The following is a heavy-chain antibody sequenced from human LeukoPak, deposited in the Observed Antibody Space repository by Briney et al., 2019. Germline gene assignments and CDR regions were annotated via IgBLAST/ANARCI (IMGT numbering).Heavy chain of an antibody. V-gene: IGHV3-21*01. J-gene: IGHJ3*02. CDR1: GFTFGSYA. CDR2: ISSSSSYI. D-gene: IGHD4-17*01. Sequence: PGGSLRLSCAASGFTFGSYAMSWVRQAPGKGLEWVSSISSSSSYIYYADSVKGRFTISRDNAKNSLYLQMNSLRAEDTAVYYCARDYHDYGDFGAFDIWGQGTMVTVSS. CDR3: ARDYHDYGDFGAFDI.